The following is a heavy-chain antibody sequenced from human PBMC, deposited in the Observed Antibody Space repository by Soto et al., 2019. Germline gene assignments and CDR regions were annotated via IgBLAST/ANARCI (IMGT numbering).Heavy chain of an antibody. CDR1: GFTFSSYW. Sequence: GGSLRLSCAASGFTFSSYWMHWVRQAPGKGLVWVSRINSDGSSTSYADSVKGRFTISRDNAKNTLYLQMNSLRAEDTAVYYCARASSSWYGNWFDPWGQGTLVTVSS. D-gene: IGHD6-13*01. J-gene: IGHJ5*02. CDR2: INSDGSST. V-gene: IGHV3-74*01. CDR3: ARASSSWYGNWFDP.